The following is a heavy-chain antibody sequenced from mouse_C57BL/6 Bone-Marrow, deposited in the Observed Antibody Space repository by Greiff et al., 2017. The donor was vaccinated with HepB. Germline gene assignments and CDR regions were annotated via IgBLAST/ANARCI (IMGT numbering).Heavy chain of an antibody. CDR3: ARGDYAMDY. CDR1: GYTFTSYW. CDR2: IYPSDSET. V-gene: IGHV1-61*01. J-gene: IGHJ4*01. Sequence: VQLQQPGAELVRPGSSVKLSCKASGYTFTSYWMDWVKQRPGQGLEWIGNIYPSDSETHYNQKFKDKATLTVDKSSSTAYMQLSSLTSEDSAVYYRARGDYAMDYWGQGTSVTVSS.